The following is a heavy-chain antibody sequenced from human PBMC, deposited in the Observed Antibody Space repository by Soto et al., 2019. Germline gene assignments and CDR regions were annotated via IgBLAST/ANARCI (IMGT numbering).Heavy chain of an antibody. V-gene: IGHV1-18*01. CDR2: ISAYNGNT. D-gene: IGHD2-2*02. Sequence: QVQLAQSGAEVKKPGASVKDSCNASAYTFTNYGITWVRQAPGHGLEWMEWISAYNGNTNDPHKFPGRGTLTTDTSKSTAYMGLRSVRSGDTAVYYCARDWPVPPATPYNWYDPWGQGPLVTVSS. CDR1: AYTFTNYG. CDR3: ARDWPVPPATPYNWYDP. J-gene: IGHJ5*02.